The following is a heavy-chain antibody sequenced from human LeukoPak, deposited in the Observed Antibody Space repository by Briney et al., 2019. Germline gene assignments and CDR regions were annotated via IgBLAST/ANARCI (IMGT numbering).Heavy chain of an antibody. Sequence: GGSRRLSCATSGFPFSDFSMTWVRQAPGKGLEWISTTNSGGTTTYYAESVKGRFTISRDNFKNALYLQMSSLRVEDTAIYYCAKQSYARSLGEGGPGTLVTVSS. CDR2: TNSGGTTT. V-gene: IGHV3-23*01. D-gene: IGHD3-10*02. J-gene: IGHJ4*02. CDR3: AKQSYARSLGE. CDR1: GFPFSDFS.